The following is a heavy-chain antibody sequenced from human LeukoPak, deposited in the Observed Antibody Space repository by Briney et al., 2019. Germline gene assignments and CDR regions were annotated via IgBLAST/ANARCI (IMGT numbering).Heavy chain of an antibody. J-gene: IGHJ4*02. Sequence: PGGSLRLSCAASGFTFSSYGMHWVRQAPGKGLEWVANIKQDGSEKYYVDSVKGRFTISRDNAKNSLHLQMNSLRAEDTAVYYCARSDEWELPLFYFDHWGQGTQVTVSS. CDR1: GFTFSSYG. V-gene: IGHV3-7*01. CDR3: ARSDEWELPLFYFDH. D-gene: IGHD1-26*01. CDR2: IKQDGSEK.